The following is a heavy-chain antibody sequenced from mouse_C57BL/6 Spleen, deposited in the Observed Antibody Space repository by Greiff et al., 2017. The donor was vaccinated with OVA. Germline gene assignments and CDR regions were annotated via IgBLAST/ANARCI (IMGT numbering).Heavy chain of an antibody. Sequence: VQLQQSGPELVKPGASVKISCKASGYTFTDYYMNWVKQSHGKSLEWIGDINPNNGGTSYNQKFKGKATLTVDKSSSTAYMELRSLTSEDSAVYYGARGDGGFADWGQGTLVTVSA. CDR3: ARGDGGFAD. CDR1: GYTFTDYY. V-gene: IGHV1-26*01. J-gene: IGHJ3*01. D-gene: IGHD3-3*01. CDR2: INPNNGGT.